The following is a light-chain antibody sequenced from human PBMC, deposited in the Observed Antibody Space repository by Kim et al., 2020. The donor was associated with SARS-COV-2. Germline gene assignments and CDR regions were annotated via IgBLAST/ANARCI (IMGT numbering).Light chain of an antibody. Sequence: SASGGDTVTITCRACQDIETYLAWYEQKPGKAPNLLIYKASSLENGVPSRFSGSGSGTGYTLTISGLQPDDFATYYCQHYRRFPYTFGQGTKLEI. CDR3: QHYRRFPYT. CDR2: KAS. CDR1: QDIETY. J-gene: IGKJ2*01. V-gene: IGKV1-5*03.